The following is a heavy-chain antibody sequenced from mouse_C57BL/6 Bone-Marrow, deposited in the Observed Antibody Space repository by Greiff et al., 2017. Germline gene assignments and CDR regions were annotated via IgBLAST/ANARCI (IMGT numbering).Heavy chain of an antibody. V-gene: IGHV1-26*01. D-gene: IGHD1-1*01. CDR2: INPNNGGT. Sequence: VQLQQSGPELVKPGASVKISCKASGYTFTDYYMNWVKQSHGKSLEWIGDINPNNGGTSYNQKFKGKATLTVDKSSSTAYMELRSLTSEDSAVYYCAREHVRRNYYGSSPWFAYWGQGTLVTVSA. J-gene: IGHJ3*01. CDR1: GYTFTDYY. CDR3: AREHVRRNYYGSSPWFAY.